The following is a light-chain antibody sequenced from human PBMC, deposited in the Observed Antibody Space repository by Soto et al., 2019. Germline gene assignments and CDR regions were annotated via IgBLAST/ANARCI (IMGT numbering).Light chain of an antibody. CDR2: AAS. CDR3: LQSYSFPIT. CDR1: QSISSF. Sequence: DIQMTQSPSSLSASVGDRVTVTCRASQSISSFLSWYRQKPGKAPDLLIYAASNLQSGVPSRFSGSTSGTDFTLTISMLQPEDFATYYCLQSYSFPITFGQGTRLEIK. V-gene: IGKV1-39*01. J-gene: IGKJ5*01.